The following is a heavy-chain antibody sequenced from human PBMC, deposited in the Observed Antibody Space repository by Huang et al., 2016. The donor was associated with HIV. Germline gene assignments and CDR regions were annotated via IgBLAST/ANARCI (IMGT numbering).Heavy chain of an antibody. J-gene: IGHJ4*02. CDR3: VTLPPVNYGRSGGRVRDY. CDR2: MNPNSGNT. V-gene: IGHV1-8*01. D-gene: IGHD2-15*01. Sequence: QVQLVQSGAEVKKPGASVKVSCKASGYTFSNYDINWVRQAPGQGLEWMGWMNPNSGNTGYARKFQGRVTMTRSTSISTAYMELSRLRFEDTAVYYCVTLPPVNYGRSGGRVRDYWGQGSLVTVSS. CDR1: GYTFSNYD.